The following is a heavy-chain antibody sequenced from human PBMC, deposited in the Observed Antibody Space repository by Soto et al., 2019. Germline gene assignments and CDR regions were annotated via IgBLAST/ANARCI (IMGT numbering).Heavy chain of an antibody. CDR2: ISWNSGSI. D-gene: IGHD3-9*01. CDR1: GFTFDDYA. J-gene: IGHJ4*02. CDR3: AKAQSRYFDWLLAFDY. Sequence: EAQLVESGGGLVQPGRSLRLSCAASGFTFDDYAMHWVRQAPGKGLEWVSGISWNSGSIGYADSVKGRFTISRDNAKNSLYLQMNSLRAEDTALYYCAKAQSRYFDWLLAFDYWGQGTLVTVSS. V-gene: IGHV3-9*01.